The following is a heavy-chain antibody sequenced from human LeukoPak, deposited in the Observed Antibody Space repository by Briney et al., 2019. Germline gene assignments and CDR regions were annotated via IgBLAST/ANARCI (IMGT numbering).Heavy chain of an antibody. CDR3: ARVPDFIARPCDS. CDR1: GGSFSGNY. CDR2: SSPSGDIT. Sequence: SETLSLTCAVYGGSFSGNYWTLIRQTPGRGLEWIGESSPSGDITGYNPSLKGRATISVDSSKNQFSLKLTSVTAADTGVYYCARVPDFIARPCDSWGPGTLVTVSS. D-gene: IGHD2-21*01. V-gene: IGHV4-34*01. J-gene: IGHJ4*02.